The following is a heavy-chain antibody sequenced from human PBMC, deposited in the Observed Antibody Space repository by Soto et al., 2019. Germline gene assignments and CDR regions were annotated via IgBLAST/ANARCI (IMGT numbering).Heavy chain of an antibody. V-gene: IGHV3-30-3*02. Sequence: QVQLVESGGGVVQPGRSLRLSCAASGFTFSSYAIHWVRQAPGKGLKWVAVISYDGGNKYYADSVKGRFTISRDNSKNPLYLQMNSLRAEDTAVYYCAKEFSKYSGSLGYWGQGTLVTVSS. J-gene: IGHJ4*02. CDR1: GFTFSSYA. D-gene: IGHD6-13*01. CDR3: AKEFSKYSGSLGY. CDR2: ISYDGGNK.